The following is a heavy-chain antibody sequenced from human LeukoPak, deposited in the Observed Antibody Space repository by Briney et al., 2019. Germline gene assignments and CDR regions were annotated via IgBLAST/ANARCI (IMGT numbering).Heavy chain of an antibody. D-gene: IGHD3-22*01. J-gene: IGHJ4*02. CDR2: ISGSGGST. CDR3: AKRRGYYYDSSVNYYGFAY. Sequence: PGASLRLSCAASGFTFSSYAMSWVRQAPGKGLEWVSAISGSGGSTYYADSVKGRFTISRDNSKNTLYLQMNSLRAEDTAVYYCAKRRGYYYDSSVNYYGFAYWGRGTLVTVSP. CDR1: GFTFSSYA. V-gene: IGHV3-23*01.